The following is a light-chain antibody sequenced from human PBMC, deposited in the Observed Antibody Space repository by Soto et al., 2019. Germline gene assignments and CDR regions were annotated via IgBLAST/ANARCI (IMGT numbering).Light chain of an antibody. CDR3: CSYAGSRTHVL. CDR2: EVS. V-gene: IGLV2-23*02. J-gene: IGLJ2*01. Sequence: QSALTQPASVSGSPGQSITISCIGTSSDVGSYNLVSWYQQHPGKAPKVLMYEVSDRPSGVSNRFSGSKSGNTASLTISGLQAEDEAEYYCCSYAGSRTHVLFGGGTKLTVL. CDR1: SSDVGSYNL.